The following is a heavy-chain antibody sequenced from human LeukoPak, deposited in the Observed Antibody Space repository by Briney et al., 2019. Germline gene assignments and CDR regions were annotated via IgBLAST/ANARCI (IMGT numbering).Heavy chain of an antibody. V-gene: IGHV4-39*01. Sequence: SETLSLTCTVSGGSISSSSYFWGWIHQPPGKGLEWIGNVYYSGTTYYNASLKSRVTISVDTSKNRFSLNLSSVTAADTAVYYCARRNPGFFFDYWGQGALVTVSS. CDR3: ARRNPGFFFDY. CDR2: VYYSGTT. J-gene: IGHJ4*02. CDR1: GGSISSSSYF. D-gene: IGHD3-10*01.